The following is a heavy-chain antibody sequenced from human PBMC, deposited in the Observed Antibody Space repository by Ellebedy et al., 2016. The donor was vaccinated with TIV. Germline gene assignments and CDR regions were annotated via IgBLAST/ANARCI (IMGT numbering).Heavy chain of an antibody. V-gene: IGHV1-46*01. J-gene: IGHJ6*02. D-gene: IGHD3-10*01. CDR2: INPSGGST. CDR3: ARDDVGRPRITMVRGIGMDV. CDR1: GYTFTSYY. Sequence: AASVKVSCKASGYTFTSYYMHWVRQAPGQGLEWMGIINPSGGSTSYAQKFQGRVTMTRDTSTSTVYMELSSLRSEDTAVYYCARDDVGRPRITMVRGIGMDVWGQGTTVTVSS.